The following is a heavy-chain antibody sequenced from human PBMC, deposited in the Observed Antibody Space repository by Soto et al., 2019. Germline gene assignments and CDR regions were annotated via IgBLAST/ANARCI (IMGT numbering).Heavy chain of an antibody. Sequence: GASVKVSCKASGGTFSSYAISWVRQAPGQGLEWMGGIIPIFGTANYAQKFQGRVTITADESTSTAYMELSSLRSEDTAVYYCARDRIGDGYNNPEGRAFDIWGQGTMVTVSS. CDR3: ARDRIGDGYNNPEGRAFDI. V-gene: IGHV1-69*13. J-gene: IGHJ3*02. CDR1: GGTFSSYA. CDR2: IIPIFGTA. D-gene: IGHD4-4*01.